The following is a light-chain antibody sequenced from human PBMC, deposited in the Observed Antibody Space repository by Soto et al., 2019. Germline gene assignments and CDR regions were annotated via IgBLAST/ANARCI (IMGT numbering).Light chain of an antibody. CDR3: QQYDVTPPNT. Sequence: EIVLTQSPGTLSLSPGERATLSCRASQIVSSTYLAWFQQKPGQAPRLLMYGASTRATGIPDRFSGSGSGTDFTLTISGLEPEDFALYYCQQYDVTPPNTFGGGTKVDI. V-gene: IGKV3-20*01. J-gene: IGKJ4*01. CDR2: GAS. CDR1: QIVSSTY.